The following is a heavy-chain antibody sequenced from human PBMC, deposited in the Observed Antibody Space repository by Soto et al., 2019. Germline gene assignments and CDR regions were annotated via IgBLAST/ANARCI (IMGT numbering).Heavy chain of an antibody. CDR2: IDQDGSGK. V-gene: IGHV3-7*05. D-gene: IGHD1-1*01. CDR3: ARRREGTGRTLDY. J-gene: IGHJ4*02. CDR1: GFTFRGYW. Sequence: EVHLVESGGGLVQRGGSLRLSCAASGFTFRGYWMSWVRQAPGKGLEWVANIDQDGSGKYYVDSVRGRFTISRDNAHNSLYLQTNSLRDEDTAVYFCARRREGTGRTLDYWGQGTLVTVSS.